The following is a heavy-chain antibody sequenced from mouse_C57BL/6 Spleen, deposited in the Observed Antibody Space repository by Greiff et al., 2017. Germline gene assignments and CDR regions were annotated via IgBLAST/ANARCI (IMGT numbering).Heavy chain of an antibody. CDR2: IYPGSGNT. CDR3: ARSDYYGSSPYAMDY. CDR1: GYSFPSYY. D-gene: IGHD1-1*01. Sequence: QVQLQQSGPELVKPGASVKISCKASGYSFPSYYIHWVKQRPGQGLEWIGWIYPGSGNTKYNEKFKGKATLTADTSSSTAYMQLHSLTSEGSAVYYCARSDYYGSSPYAMDYWGQGTSGTVSS. V-gene: IGHV1-66*01. J-gene: IGHJ4*01.